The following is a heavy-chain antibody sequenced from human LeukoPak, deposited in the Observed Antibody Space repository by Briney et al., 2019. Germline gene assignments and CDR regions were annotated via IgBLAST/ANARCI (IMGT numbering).Heavy chain of an antibody. D-gene: IGHD1-26*01. J-gene: IGHJ4*02. CDR3: ARDKWEQIFDY. CDR2: VHYTGST. Sequence: KASETLSLTCTVSGGSISSHFWSWIRQPPGKGLEWIAYVHYTGSTNYNPSLKSRVTISMDTSKKQFSLRLRSVTAADTAVYYCARDKWEQIFDYWGQGTLVTVPS. V-gene: IGHV4-59*11. CDR1: GGSISSHF.